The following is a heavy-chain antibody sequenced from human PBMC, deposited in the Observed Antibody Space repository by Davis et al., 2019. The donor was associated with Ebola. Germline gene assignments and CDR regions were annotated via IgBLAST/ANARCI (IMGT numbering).Heavy chain of an antibody. CDR2: LSATVSA. D-gene: IGHD6-19*01. Sequence: PSETLSLTCTVSDGSISSYYWSWIRQPPGKGLEWIGFLSATVSANYSTSLKSRVTMSLDTSTSHFSLQLRSVTAADTAVYYCANTLQWLAFESWGQGVLVTVSS. CDR1: DGSISSYY. CDR3: ANTLQWLAFES. J-gene: IGHJ4*02. V-gene: IGHV4-4*08.